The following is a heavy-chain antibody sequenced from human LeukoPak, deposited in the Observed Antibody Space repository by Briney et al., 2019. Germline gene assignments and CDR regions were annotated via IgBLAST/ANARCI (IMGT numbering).Heavy chain of an antibody. J-gene: IGHJ3*02. V-gene: IGHV3-30*02. CDR1: GFTFSSYG. CDR3: ARDEMGDYGAFDI. CDR2: IRYDGSNK. Sequence: GGSLRLSCAASGFTFSSYGMHWVRQAPGKGLEWVAFIRYDGSNKYYADSVKGRFTISRDNSKNTLYLQMNSLRAEDTAVYYCARDEMGDYGAFDIWGQGTMVTVSS. D-gene: IGHD4-17*01.